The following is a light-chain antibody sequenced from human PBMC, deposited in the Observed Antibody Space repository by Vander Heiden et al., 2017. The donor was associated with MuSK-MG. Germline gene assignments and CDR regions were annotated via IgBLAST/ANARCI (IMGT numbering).Light chain of an antibody. V-gene: IGLV3-21*04. J-gene: IGLJ3*02. Sequence: SYVLTQPPSVSVAPGKTARITCGGNNIGSKSVHWYQQKPGQAPVLVIYYDSDRPSGIPERFSGSNSGNTATLTISRVEAGEEADYYCQVWDSSSDPRRVFGGGTKLTVL. CDR2: YDS. CDR3: QVWDSSSDPRRV. CDR1: NIGSKS.